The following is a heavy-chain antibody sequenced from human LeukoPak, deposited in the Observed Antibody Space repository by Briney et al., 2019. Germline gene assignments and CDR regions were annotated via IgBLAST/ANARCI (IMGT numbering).Heavy chain of an antibody. CDR3: AKATTFATYSDYDY. CDR1: GFTLSSYA. Sequence: PGGSLRLSCAASGFTLSSYAMNWVRQAPGKGLEWVSGISGSDGSTYYADSVKGRFTISRDNSKNTLYLQINSLRAEDTAIYYCAKATTFATYSDYDYWGQGALVAVSS. D-gene: IGHD4-11*01. J-gene: IGHJ4*02. CDR2: ISGSDGST. V-gene: IGHV3-23*01.